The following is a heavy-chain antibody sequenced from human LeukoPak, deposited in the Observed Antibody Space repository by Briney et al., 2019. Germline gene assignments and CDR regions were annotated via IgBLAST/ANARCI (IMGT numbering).Heavy chain of an antibody. Sequence: GGSLRLSCAASGFSFRNYWMGWVRQAPGKGLEWVANTKPDGSAEYYADSVRGRFSTSRDNANNLLYLQMNSLRAEDTAVYYCARDGGLRTNFDYWGQGTLVTVSS. J-gene: IGHJ4*02. V-gene: IGHV3-7*01. CDR1: GFSFRNYW. CDR2: TKPDGSAE. D-gene: IGHD2-15*01. CDR3: ARDGGLRTNFDY.